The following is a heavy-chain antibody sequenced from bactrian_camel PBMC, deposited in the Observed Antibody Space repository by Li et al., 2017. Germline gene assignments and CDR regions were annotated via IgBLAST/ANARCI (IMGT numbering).Heavy chain of an antibody. V-gene: IGHV3S40*01. J-gene: IGHJ4*01. CDR2: ISGGGGGT. CDR3: ATSYNVVPYNY. D-gene: IGHD2*01. Sequence: DVQLVESGGGLVQPGGSLRLSCAASGFTFSTYDMSWVRQAPGKGLEWVSSISGGGGGTHYADSVKGRFTISRDNARSTLHLQLNSLRTEDTAMYYCATSYNVVPYNYWGRGTQVTVS. CDR1: GFTFSTYD.